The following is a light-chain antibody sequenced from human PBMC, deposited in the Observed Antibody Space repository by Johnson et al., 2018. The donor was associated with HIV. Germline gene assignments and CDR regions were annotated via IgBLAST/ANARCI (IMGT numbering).Light chain of an antibody. CDR1: SSNIGDHS. J-gene: IGLJ1*01. CDR3: GTWDKSLNTGAV. Sequence: QSVLTQPPSVSAAPGRRVTVSCSGRSSNIGDHSVSWFQHLPGTAPKLLIYENNKRPSGIPDLFSGSKSGTSATLGIAGLQTGDEADYYGGTWDKSLNTGAVFGTGTKVTVL. CDR2: ENN. V-gene: IGLV1-51*02.